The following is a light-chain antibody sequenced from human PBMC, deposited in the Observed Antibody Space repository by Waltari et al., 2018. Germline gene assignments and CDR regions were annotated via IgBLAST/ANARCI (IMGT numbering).Light chain of an antibody. V-gene: IGLV2-23*02. CDR2: EVI. CDR3: CSYVGGSSLI. J-gene: IGLJ2*01. CDR1: SSDVGSYNL. Sequence: QSALAQPASVSGSPGQSITISCTGTSSDVGSYNLVSWYQQHPGKVPKLMIYEVIKLPSGVSNRVSVSKSGNTASLTIAGLQAEDEADYYCCSYVGGSSLIFGGGTKLTVL.